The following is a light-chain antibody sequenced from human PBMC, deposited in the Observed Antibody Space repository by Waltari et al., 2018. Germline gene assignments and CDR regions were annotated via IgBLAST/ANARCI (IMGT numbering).Light chain of an antibody. Sequence: DIVLTQSPGTLSLSVGERATVSCRARESVSRALAWYQQKPGQAPRLLIYGASTRATGIPDRFSGSGSGTDFSLTISRLEPDDFAVYYCQHYLRLPVTFGQGTTVEI. J-gene: IGKJ1*01. CDR2: GAS. V-gene: IGKV3-20*01. CDR3: QHYLRLPVT. CDR1: ESVSRA.